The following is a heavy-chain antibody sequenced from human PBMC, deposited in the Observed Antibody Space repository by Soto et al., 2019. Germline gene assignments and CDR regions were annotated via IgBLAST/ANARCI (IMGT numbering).Heavy chain of an antibody. Sequence: SVKVSCKTSGGTFSSYAISWVRQAPGQGLEWMGGIIPIFGTANYAQKFQGRVTITADESTSTAYMELSSLRAEDTAVYYGASTVTGAFDIWGQGTMVIVSS. CDR3: ASTVTGAFDI. CDR1: GGTFSSYA. V-gene: IGHV1-69*13. J-gene: IGHJ3*02. D-gene: IGHD4-17*01. CDR2: IIPIFGTA.